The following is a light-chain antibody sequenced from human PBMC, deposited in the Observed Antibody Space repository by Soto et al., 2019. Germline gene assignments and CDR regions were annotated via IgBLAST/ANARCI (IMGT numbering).Light chain of an antibody. CDR2: DAS. Sequence: DIKMTQSPSSLSAFVGDRVTISCRASPGISNSVAWYQQKPGKVPKVLIYDASTLQSGVPSRFSGSGSGTDFTLTISSLQPEDVGIYYCQKYNSGLETFGPGTKVDIK. CDR1: PGISNS. J-gene: IGKJ3*01. CDR3: QKYNSGLET. V-gene: IGKV1-27*01.